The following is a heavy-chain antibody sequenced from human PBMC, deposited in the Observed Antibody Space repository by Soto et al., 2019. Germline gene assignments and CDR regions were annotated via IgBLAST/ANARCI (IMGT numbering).Heavy chain of an antibody. CDR1: GYTFTDYY. V-gene: IGHV1-46*01. CDR3: ASETRLAFVAVGKGKPMWE. J-gene: IGHJ4*02. CDR2: INPSGGST. D-gene: IGHD3-3*02. Sequence: AAVKVSCKTSGYTFTDYYMHWVRQAPGQGLEWMGIINPSGGSTTYAQKFQGRVSMTRDTSTSTAYMELSSLRSEDTAVYYCASETRLAFVAVGKGKPMWEWGQGTLVTVSS.